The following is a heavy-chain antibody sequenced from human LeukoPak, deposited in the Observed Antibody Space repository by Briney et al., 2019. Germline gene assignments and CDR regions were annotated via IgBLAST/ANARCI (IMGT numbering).Heavy chain of an antibody. CDR2: ISWNSGSI. CDR1: GFTFDDYA. Sequence: PGGSLRLSCAASGFTFDDYAMHWVRQAPGKGLEWVSGISWNSGSIGYADSVKGRFTISRDNAKNSLYLQMDSLRAEDTAVYYCAKDLIREDSGWYMEAFDYWGQGTLVTVSS. CDR3: AKDLIREDSGWYMEAFDY. J-gene: IGHJ4*02. V-gene: IGHV3-9*01. D-gene: IGHD6-19*01.